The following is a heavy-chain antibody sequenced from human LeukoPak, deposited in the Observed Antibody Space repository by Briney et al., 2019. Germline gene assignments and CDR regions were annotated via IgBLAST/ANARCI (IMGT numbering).Heavy chain of an antibody. Sequence: GASVKVSCKASGGTFSSYAISWVRQAPGQGLEWMGRIIPIPGIANYAQKFQGRVTITADKSTSTAYMELSSLRAEDTAVYYCARMGLLEWLPLSYFDYWGQGTLVTVSS. CDR1: GGTFSSYA. CDR3: ARMGLLEWLPLSYFDY. D-gene: IGHD3-3*01. J-gene: IGHJ4*02. V-gene: IGHV1-69*04. CDR2: IIPIPGIA.